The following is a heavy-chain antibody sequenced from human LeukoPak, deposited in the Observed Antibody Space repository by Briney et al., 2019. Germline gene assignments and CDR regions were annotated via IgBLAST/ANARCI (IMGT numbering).Heavy chain of an antibody. D-gene: IGHD6-19*01. CDR2: IYYSGNT. V-gene: IGHV4-59*12. J-gene: IGHJ5*02. CDR1: GGSIRTYY. Sequence: SETLSLTCIVSGGSIRTYYWSWIRQPPGKGLEWIGYIYYSGNTNYNPSLQSRVTISVDTSKNQFSLKLSSVTAADTAVYYCARDGRGSGWYPNRFDPWGQGTLVTVSS. CDR3: ARDGRGSGWYPNRFDP.